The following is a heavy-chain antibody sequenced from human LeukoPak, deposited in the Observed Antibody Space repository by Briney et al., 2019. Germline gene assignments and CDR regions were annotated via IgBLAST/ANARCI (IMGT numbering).Heavy chain of an antibody. CDR2: INHSGST. D-gene: IGHD4-17*01. CDR1: GGSFSGYY. Sequence: SETLSLTCAVYGGSFSGYYWSWIRQPPGKGLEWIGEINHSGSTNYNPSLKSRVTISVDTSKNQFSLKLSSVTAADTAVYYCARESLSGGDYDYWGQGTLVTVSS. J-gene: IGHJ4*02. CDR3: ARESLSGGDYDY. V-gene: IGHV4-34*01.